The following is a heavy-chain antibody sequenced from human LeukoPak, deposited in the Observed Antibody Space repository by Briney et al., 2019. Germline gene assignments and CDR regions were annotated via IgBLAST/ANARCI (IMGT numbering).Heavy chain of an antibody. CDR1: GGSFSGYY. CDR3: ARGPEFRFFNWFDP. J-gene: IGHJ5*02. V-gene: IGHV4-34*01. CDR2: INHSGST. D-gene: IGHD3-3*01. Sequence: PSETLSLTCAVYGGSFSGYYWSWIRQPPGKGLEWIGEINHSGSTNYNPSLKSRVTISVDTSKNQFSLKLSSVTAADTAVYHCARGPEFRFFNWFDPWGQGTLVTVSS.